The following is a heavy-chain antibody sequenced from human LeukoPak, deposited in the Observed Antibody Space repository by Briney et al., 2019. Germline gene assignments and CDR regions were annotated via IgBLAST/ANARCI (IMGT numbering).Heavy chain of an antibody. V-gene: IGHV1-69*05. J-gene: IGHJ6*04. Sequence: SVKVSCKASGGTFSSYAISWVRQAPGQGLEWMGRIIPIFGTANYAQQFQGRVTITTDESTSTAYMELSSLRAEDTAVYYCARVSFEGYGGYPMDVWGKGTTVTVSS. D-gene: IGHD4-17*01. CDR3: ARVSFEGYGGYPMDV. CDR1: GGTFSSYA. CDR2: IIPIFGTA.